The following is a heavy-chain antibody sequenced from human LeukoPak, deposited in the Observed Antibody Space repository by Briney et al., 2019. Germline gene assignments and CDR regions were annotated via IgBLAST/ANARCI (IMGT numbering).Heavy chain of an antibody. V-gene: IGHV3-53*01. D-gene: IGHD3-10*01. CDR3: ARLASYYYGSEIVDY. J-gene: IGHJ4*02. Sequence: PGGSLRLSCAASGFTVSSNYMSWVRQAPGKGLEWVSVIYSGGSTYYADSVKGRFTISRDNSKNTLHLQMNSLRAEDTAVYYCARLASYYYGSEIVDYWGQGTLVTVSS. CDR2: IYSGGST. CDR1: GFTVSSNY.